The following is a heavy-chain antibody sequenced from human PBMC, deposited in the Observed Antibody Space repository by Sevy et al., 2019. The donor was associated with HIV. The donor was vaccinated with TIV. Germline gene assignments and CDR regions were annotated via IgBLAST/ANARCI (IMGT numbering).Heavy chain of an antibody. D-gene: IGHD3-10*01. CDR2: IYYSGCT. V-gene: IGHV4-39*01. J-gene: IGHJ4*02. CDR1: GGSISSSSYY. CDR3: ARLGRGEILYYFDY. Sequence: SETLSLTCTVSGGSISSSSYYWGWIRQPPGKGLEWIGNIYYSGCTYYNPSLKSRVTISVDTSKNQFSLKLSSVTAADTAVYYCARLGRGEILYYFDYWGQGTLVTVSS.